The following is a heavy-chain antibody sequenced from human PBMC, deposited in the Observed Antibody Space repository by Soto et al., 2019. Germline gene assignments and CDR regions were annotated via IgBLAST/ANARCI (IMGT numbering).Heavy chain of an antibody. J-gene: IGHJ5*02. CDR2: INHSGST. CDR3: ARGVPKFLYSSSWYQRSHWFDP. D-gene: IGHD6-13*01. Sequence: QVQLQQWGAGLLKPSETLSLTCAVYGGSFSGYYWSWIRQPPGKGLEWIGEINHSGSTNYNPSLKSRVTISVDTSKNQFSLKLSSVTAADTAVYYCARGVPKFLYSSSWYQRSHWFDPWGQGTLVTVSS. V-gene: IGHV4-34*01. CDR1: GGSFSGYY.